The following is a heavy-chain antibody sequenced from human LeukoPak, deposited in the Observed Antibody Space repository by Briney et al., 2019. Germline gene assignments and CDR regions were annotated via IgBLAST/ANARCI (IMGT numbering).Heavy chain of an antibody. CDR3: AKDGDIAVAGVFDY. J-gene: IGHJ4*02. D-gene: IGHD6-19*01. V-gene: IGHV3-30*02. Sequence: PGGSLRLSCAASGFTFSSYGMHWVRQAPGKGLEWVALIRYDGSNKYYADSVKGRFTISRDNSKNTLYLQMNSLRAEDTAVYYCAKDGDIAVAGVFDYWGQGTLVTVSS. CDR2: IRYDGSNK. CDR1: GFTFSSYG.